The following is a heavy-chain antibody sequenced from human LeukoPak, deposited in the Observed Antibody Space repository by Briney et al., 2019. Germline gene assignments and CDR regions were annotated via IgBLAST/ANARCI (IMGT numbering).Heavy chain of an antibody. V-gene: IGHV4-4*07. CDR3: ARGPTTMTRAFDY. J-gene: IGHJ4*02. D-gene: IGHD4-11*01. CDR2: IYISGST. Sequence: SETLSLTCTVSGGSFNIYYWSWIRQPAGKGLEWIGRIYISGSTNYNPSLKSRVTMSVDTSKNQFSLKLSSVTAADTAVYYCARGPTTMTRAFDYWGQGTLVTVSS. CDR1: GGSFNIYY.